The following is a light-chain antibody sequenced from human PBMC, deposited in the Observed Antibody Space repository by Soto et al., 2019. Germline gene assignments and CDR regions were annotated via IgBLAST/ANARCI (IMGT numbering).Light chain of an antibody. CDR2: DVS. V-gene: IGKV3-11*01. CDR3: HQRYDWPIT. Sequence: EIVLTQSPATLSLSPGERATLSCRASQNIRNSLVWYQQKPGQAPRLLIYDVSNRAAGIPARFSGSGSETDFTLTISGLEVEDFAVYYCHQRYDWPITFGQGTRLEIK. J-gene: IGKJ5*01. CDR1: QNIRNS.